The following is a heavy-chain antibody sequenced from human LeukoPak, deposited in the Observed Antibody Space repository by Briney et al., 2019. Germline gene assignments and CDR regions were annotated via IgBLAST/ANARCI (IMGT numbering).Heavy chain of an antibody. Sequence: GGSLRLSCAAAGFIFSRHWMRWVRHAPGEGLVCVARIKKDDTYRDYADSVKGRFTISRDNAKNTLYLQMNSLRVEDTARYYCVRDDDIYGFDYWGQGTVVTVSS. J-gene: IGHJ4*02. CDR3: VRDDDIYGFDY. CDR2: IKKDDTYR. V-gene: IGHV3-74*01. D-gene: IGHD3-3*02. CDR1: GFIFSRHW.